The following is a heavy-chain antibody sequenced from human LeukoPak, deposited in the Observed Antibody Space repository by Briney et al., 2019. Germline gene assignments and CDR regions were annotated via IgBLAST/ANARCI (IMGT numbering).Heavy chain of an antibody. CDR2: ISAYNGNT. CDR3: ARDWTPNYDFWSGYYYTYNWFDP. Sequence: ASVKVSCKASGYTFTSYGISWVRQAPGQGLEWMGWISAYNGNTNYAQKPQGRVTMTTDTSTSTAYMELRSLRSDDTAVYYCARDWTPNYDFWSGYYYTYNWFDPWGQGTLVTVSS. D-gene: IGHD3-3*01. CDR1: GYTFTSYG. J-gene: IGHJ5*02. V-gene: IGHV1-18*01.